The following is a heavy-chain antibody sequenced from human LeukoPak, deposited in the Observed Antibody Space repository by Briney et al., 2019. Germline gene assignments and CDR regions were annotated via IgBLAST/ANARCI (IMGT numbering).Heavy chain of an antibody. J-gene: IGHJ4*02. D-gene: IGHD2-21*02. CDR1: NGSISGYY. CDR2: IFYSGTT. CDR3: ARQGVATAIDY. V-gene: IGHV4-59*12. Sequence: PSETLSLTCTVSNGSISGYYWSWIRQPPGRGLEWIGYIFYSGTTNYNPSLKSRVTMSVDTSKNLFALRLSSVTAADTAVYYCARQGVATAIDYWGQGTLVTVSS.